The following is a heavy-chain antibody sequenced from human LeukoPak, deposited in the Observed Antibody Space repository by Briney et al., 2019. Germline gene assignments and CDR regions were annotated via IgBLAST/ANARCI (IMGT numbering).Heavy chain of an antibody. V-gene: IGHV3-23*01. CDR1: GFTFSSYA. CDR2: FTGSGGST. Sequence: PGVSLRLSCAASGFTFSSYALSWVRQAPAKGLEWVSAFTGSGGSTYFADSVQGRFTNSRDNSKNTLYLQMNSLRDEDRAVYYCAKHQGVGGGTFDYWGQGALVTVSS. D-gene: IGHD3-16*01. J-gene: IGHJ4*02. CDR3: AKHQGVGGGTFDY.